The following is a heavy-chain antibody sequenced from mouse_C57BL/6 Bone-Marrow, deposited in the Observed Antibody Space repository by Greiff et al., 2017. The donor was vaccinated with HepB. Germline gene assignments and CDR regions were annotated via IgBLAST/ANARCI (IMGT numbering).Heavy chain of an antibody. CDR2: ISSGGDYI. V-gene: IGHV5-9-1*02. J-gene: IGHJ3*01. Sequence: EVKLVESGEGLVKPGGSLKLSCAASGFTFSSYAMSWVRQTPEKRLEWVAYISSGGDYIYYADTVKGRFTISRDNARNTLYLQMSSLKSEDTAMYYCTRGGFYYYGSSRFAYWGQGTLVTVSA. CDR3: TRGGFYYYGSSRFAY. D-gene: IGHD1-1*01. CDR1: GFTFSSYA.